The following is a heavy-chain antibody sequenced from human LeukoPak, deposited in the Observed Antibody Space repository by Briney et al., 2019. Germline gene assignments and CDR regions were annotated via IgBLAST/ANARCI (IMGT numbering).Heavy chain of an antibody. J-gene: IGHJ3*02. V-gene: IGHV3-33*08. Sequence: GGSLRLSCAASGFTFSNAWMSWVRQAPGKGLEWVAVIWYDGSNKYYADSVKGRFTISRDNSKNTLYLQMNSLRAEDTAVYYCARGVPPDIWGQGTMVTVSS. CDR3: ARGVPPDI. CDR2: IWYDGSNK. D-gene: IGHD5/OR15-5a*01. CDR1: GFTFSNAW.